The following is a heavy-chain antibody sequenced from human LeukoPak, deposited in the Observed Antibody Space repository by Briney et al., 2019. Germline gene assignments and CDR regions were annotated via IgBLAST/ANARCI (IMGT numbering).Heavy chain of an antibody. V-gene: IGHV3-9*01. CDR2: ISWNSGSI. CDR1: GFTFDDYA. CDR3: AKSRSDSSGFDY. Sequence: GGSLRLSCAASGFTFDDYAMHWVRQAPGKGLEWVSGISWNSGSIGYADSVKGRFTISRDNAKDSLYLQMNSLRAEDTALYYCAKSRSDSSGFDYWGQGTLVTVSS. D-gene: IGHD6-19*01. J-gene: IGHJ4*02.